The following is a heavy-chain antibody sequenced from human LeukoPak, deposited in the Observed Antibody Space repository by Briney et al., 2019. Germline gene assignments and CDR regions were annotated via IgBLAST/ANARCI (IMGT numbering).Heavy chain of an antibody. D-gene: IGHD6-13*01. V-gene: IGHV3-48*03. Sequence: PGGSLSLSCPPSGFTFSSYEMNWVRQAPGKGLEWVSYISSSGSTIYYADSVKGRFTISRDNAKNSLYLQMNSLRAEDTAVYYCASTIEIAAAGTGSFDYWGQGTLVTVSS. J-gene: IGHJ4*02. CDR2: ISSSGSTI. CDR1: GFTFSSYE. CDR3: ASTIEIAAAGTGSFDY.